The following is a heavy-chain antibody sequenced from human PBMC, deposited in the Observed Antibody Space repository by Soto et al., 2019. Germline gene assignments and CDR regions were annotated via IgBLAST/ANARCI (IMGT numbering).Heavy chain of an antibody. D-gene: IGHD3-22*01. V-gene: IGHV4-31*03. Sequence: PSETLSLTCTVSGGSISSGGYYWSWIRQHPGKGLEWIGYIYYSGSTYYNPSLKSRVTISVDTSKNQFSLKLSSVTAADTAVYYCATARGYDSSGYYEIDAFDIWGQGTMVTV. CDR3: ATARGYDSSGYYEIDAFDI. J-gene: IGHJ3*02. CDR2: IYYSGST. CDR1: GGSISSGGYY.